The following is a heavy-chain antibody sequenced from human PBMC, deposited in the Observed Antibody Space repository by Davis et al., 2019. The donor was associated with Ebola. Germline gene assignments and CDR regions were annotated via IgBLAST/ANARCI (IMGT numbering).Heavy chain of an antibody. D-gene: IGHD2-21*01. J-gene: IGHJ6*04. V-gene: IGHV4-34*01. CDR2: VNQSGGA. Sequence: SETLSLTCAVSGGSFSGYYWTCIRQSPGKGLEWIGEVNQSGGASYNPSLTSRVTISVDSSTNHLSLRLTSVTAADTAVYYCARGLGLWSRHVDVWGNGTTVTVSS. CDR1: GGSFSGYY. CDR3: ARGLGLWSRHVDV.